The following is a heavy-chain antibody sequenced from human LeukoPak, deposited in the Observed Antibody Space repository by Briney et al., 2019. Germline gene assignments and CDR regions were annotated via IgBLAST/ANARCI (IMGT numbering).Heavy chain of an antibody. Sequence: ASVKVSCKTSGYSFTGYCIHWVRQAPGQGFEWLGWINPNSGGTNYAQMFQDSVSMTRDTSINTAYMELSSLRLDDTAVYYCARGVAPAGRRLDPWGQGTLITVSS. CDR1: GYSFTGYC. D-gene: IGHD2-15*01. V-gene: IGHV1-2*02. CDR3: ARGVAPAGRRLDP. J-gene: IGHJ5*02. CDR2: INPNSGGT.